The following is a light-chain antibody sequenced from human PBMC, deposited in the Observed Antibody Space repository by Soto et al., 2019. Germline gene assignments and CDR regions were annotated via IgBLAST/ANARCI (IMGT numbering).Light chain of an antibody. CDR3: QQRSDWPRT. CDR2: DAS. CDR1: QSVSRY. V-gene: IGKV3-11*01. J-gene: IGKJ2*01. Sequence: EIVLTQSPATLSLSPGERATLSCRASQSVSRYLAWYQQKPGQAPRLLIYDASNRATDVPLRFSGSGSGTDFTLTISSLEPEDFAVYYCQQRSDWPRTFGQGTKLEIK.